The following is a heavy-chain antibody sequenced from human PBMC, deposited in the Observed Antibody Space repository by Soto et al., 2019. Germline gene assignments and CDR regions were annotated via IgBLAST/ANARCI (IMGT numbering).Heavy chain of an antibody. V-gene: IGHV3-23*01. D-gene: IGHD6-13*01. CDR1: GFTFSSYA. CDR3: AGGSSSWYGDFDY. CDR2: ISGSGGST. Sequence: EVQLLESGGGLVQPGGSLRLSCAASGFTFSSYAMSWVRQAPGKGLEWVSAISGSGGSTYYADSVKGRFTISRDNSKNTLYLQMNSPRAEDTAVYYCAGGSSSWYGDFDYWGQGTLVTVSS. J-gene: IGHJ4*02.